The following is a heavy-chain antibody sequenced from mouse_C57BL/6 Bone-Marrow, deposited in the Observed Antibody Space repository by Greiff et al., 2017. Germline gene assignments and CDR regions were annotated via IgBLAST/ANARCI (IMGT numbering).Heavy chain of an antibody. CDR2: IYPRDGST. V-gene: IGHV1-85*01. D-gene: IGHD1-1*01. CDR1: GYTFTSYD. CDR3: ARDYGSSYWYFEV. J-gene: IGHJ1*03. Sequence: VKLVESGPELVKPGASVTLSCKASGYTFTSYDINWVKQRPGQGLEWIGWIYPRDGSTKYNEKFTGKATLTVDTSSSTAYMELHSLTSEDSAVYFCARDYGSSYWYFEVWGTGTTVTVSS.